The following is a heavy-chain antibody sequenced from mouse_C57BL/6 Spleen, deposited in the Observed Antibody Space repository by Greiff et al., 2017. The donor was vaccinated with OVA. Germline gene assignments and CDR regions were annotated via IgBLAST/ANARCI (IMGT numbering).Heavy chain of an antibody. CDR2: INPNNGGT. D-gene: IGHD1-1*01. Sequence: EVKLMESGPELVKPGASVKMSCKASGYTFTDYNMHWVKQSHGKSLEWIGYINPNNGGTSYNQKFKGKATLTVNKSSSTAYMELRSLTSEDSAVYYCARYYGSVFDYWGQGTTLTVSS. CDR1: GYTFTDYN. CDR3: ARYYGSVFDY. V-gene: IGHV1-22*01. J-gene: IGHJ2*01.